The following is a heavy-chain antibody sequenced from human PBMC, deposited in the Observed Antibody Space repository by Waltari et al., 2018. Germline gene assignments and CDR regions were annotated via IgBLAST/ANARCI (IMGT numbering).Heavy chain of an antibody. Sequence: EVQLVESGGGLAQPGGSLRLSGAASGLGFTNYWMTWVRQASGKGPEWVANIKQDGSEKYYMDSVKGRFTISRDNAKNSLYLQMNNLRVEDTAVYYCTRGGRDSSWYWRDWGQGTLVTVSS. V-gene: IGHV3-7*01. J-gene: IGHJ4*02. D-gene: IGHD6-13*01. CDR3: TRGGRDSSWYWRD. CDR2: IKQDGSEK. CDR1: GLGFTNYW.